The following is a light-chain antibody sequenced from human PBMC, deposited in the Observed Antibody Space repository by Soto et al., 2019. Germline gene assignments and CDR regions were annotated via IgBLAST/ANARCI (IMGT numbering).Light chain of an antibody. Sequence: EIVMTQSPATLSVSPGERATLSCRASERVSSKLVWYLQKPGQAPWRLIHDVSTRASGIPARFMGSGSGTEFILTIGSVVSEDFASYYCQQHNDWPTLGQGTRLEIK. V-gene: IGKV3-15*01. CDR3: QQHNDWPT. CDR1: ERVSSK. J-gene: IGKJ5*01. CDR2: DVS.